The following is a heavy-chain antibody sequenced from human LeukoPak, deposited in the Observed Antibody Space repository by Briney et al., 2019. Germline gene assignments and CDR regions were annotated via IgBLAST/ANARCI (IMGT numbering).Heavy chain of an antibody. D-gene: IGHD6-19*01. J-gene: IGHJ2*01. Sequence: SETLSLTCTVSDGSISSYYWSWTRQPPGKGLEWIGYIYYSGSTNYNPSLKSRVTISVDTSKNQFSLKLSSVTAADTAVYYCARLGRAVADYYWYFDLWGRGTLVTVSS. V-gene: IGHV4-59*01. CDR3: ARLGRAVADYYWYFDL. CDR1: DGSISSYY. CDR2: IYYSGST.